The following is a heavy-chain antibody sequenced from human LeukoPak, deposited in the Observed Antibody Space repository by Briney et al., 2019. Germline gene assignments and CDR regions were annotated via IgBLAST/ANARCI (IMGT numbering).Heavy chain of an antibody. CDR1: GFTFSNYG. D-gene: IGHD5-12*01. Sequence: GGSLRLSCAASGFTFSNYGMNWVRQAPGKGLEWVAFIRYDGTNKYYADSVKGRFTISRDNSKNTLYLQMSSLRTEDTAVYYCAKDLVDRVATIDYWGQGILVTVSS. CDR2: IRYDGTNK. CDR3: AKDLVDRVATIDY. J-gene: IGHJ4*02. V-gene: IGHV3-30*02.